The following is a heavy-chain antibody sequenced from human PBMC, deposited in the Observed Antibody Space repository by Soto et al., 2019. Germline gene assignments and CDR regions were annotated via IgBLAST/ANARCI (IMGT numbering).Heavy chain of an antibody. CDR1: GYAFTIYG. CDR3: ARGVGSGSYYNQYNWFDP. V-gene: IGHV1-18*01. CDR2: ISAYNGNT. Sequence: ASVKVSWKASGYAFTIYGISWVRQAPGQGLEWMGWISAYNGNTKYAQKLQGRVTMTTDTSTSTAYMELRSLRSDDTAVYYCARGVGSGSYYNQYNWFDPWGQGTLVTVSS. J-gene: IGHJ5*02. D-gene: IGHD3-10*01.